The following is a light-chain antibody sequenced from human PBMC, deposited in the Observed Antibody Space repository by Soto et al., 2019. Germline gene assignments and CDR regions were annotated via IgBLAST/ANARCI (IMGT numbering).Light chain of an antibody. CDR1: SSDFCIYSS. CDR3: SSFTSSSSYV. CDR2: DVF. J-gene: IGLJ1*01. V-gene: IGLV2-14*01. Sequence: QSVLNHPASVSGSPGQSITLSCTGTSSDFCIYSSVSWYQQHPGKAPKLMIHDVFYRPSGVSSRFSGSRSGNTASLTISGLQAEDEADYYCSSFTSSSSYVFGPGPKVTVL.